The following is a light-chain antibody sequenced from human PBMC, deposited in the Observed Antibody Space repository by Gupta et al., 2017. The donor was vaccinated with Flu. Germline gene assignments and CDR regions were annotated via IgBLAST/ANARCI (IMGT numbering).Light chain of an antibody. V-gene: IGLV2-14*01. CDR2: EVS. J-gene: IGLJ2*01. CDR1: SNDIGSDYNY. Sequence: SNDIGSDYNYISWFHQLPGKAPKLMISEVSNRPSGVSDRFSGSKSGNTASLTISGLQADDEGDYYCSSYVSGDTVIFGGGTKVTVL. CDR3: SSYVSGDTVI.